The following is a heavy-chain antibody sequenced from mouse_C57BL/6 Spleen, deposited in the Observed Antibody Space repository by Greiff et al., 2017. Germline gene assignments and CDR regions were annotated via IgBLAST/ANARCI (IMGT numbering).Heavy chain of an antibody. V-gene: IGHV1-53*01. CDR1: GYTFTSYW. Sequence: QVQLQQSGTELVKPGASVKLSCKASGYTFTSYWMHWVKQRPGQGFEWIGNINPSNGGTNYNEKFKSKATLTVDKSSSTAYMQLSSLTSEDSAVYYCASQGRNYYAMDYWGQGTSVTVSS. CDR3: ASQGRNYYAMDY. CDR2: INPSNGGT. J-gene: IGHJ4*01.